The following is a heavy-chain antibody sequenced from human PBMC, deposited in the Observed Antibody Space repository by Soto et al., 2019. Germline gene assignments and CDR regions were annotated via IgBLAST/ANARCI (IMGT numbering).Heavy chain of an antibody. CDR1: GYTFTDYW. Sequence: PRESLKISCKGSGYTFTDYWIGWVRQLPGKGLEWMGIIYPGDSDTRYSPSFQGQVTISADKSISTAYLQWSSLKASDTAMYYCARLGPQLLSAFDIWGQGTMVTVSS. V-gene: IGHV5-51*01. J-gene: IGHJ3*02. CDR2: IYPGDSDT. CDR3: ARLGPQLLSAFDI. D-gene: IGHD3-10*01.